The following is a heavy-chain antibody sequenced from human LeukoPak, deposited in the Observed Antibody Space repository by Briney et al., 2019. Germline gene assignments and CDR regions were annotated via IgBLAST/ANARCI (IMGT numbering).Heavy chain of an antibody. Sequence: SETLSLTCTVSGGSISSSSYYWGWIRQPPGQGLEWIGSIYYSGSTYHNPSLKSRVTISVDTSKNQFSLKLSSVTAADTAVYYCAKGAAYYYDSSGYYYDRWGQGTLVTVSS. D-gene: IGHD3-22*01. J-gene: IGHJ5*02. CDR1: GGSISSSSYY. CDR2: IYYSGST. CDR3: AKGAAYYYDSSGYYYDR. V-gene: IGHV4-39*01.